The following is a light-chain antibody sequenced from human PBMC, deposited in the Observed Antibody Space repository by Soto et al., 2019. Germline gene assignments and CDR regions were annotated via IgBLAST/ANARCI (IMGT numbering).Light chain of an antibody. J-gene: IGKJ2*01. V-gene: IGKV3-20*01. CDR2: DIS. CDR1: QTFITNH. CDR3: QHYGGSPLYT. Sequence: IVLTQSPGTLSVSPGERATLSCRASQTFITNHLAWFQQKPGQAPRLLIYDISRRATGIPDRFSGSASGTDFTLTVSRLEPEDFAVYFCQHYGGSPLYTFGQGTKIDIK.